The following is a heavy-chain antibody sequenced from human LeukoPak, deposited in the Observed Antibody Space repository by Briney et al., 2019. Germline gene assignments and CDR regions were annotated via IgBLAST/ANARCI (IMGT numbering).Heavy chain of an antibody. Sequence: SETLSLTCTVTGGSISSYYWSWIRQPPGKGLEWIGYIYYSGSTNYNPSLKSRVTISVDTSKNQFSLKLSSVTAADTAVYYCARGVNYGDHYFDYWGQGTLVTVSS. D-gene: IGHD4-17*01. CDR3: ARGVNYGDHYFDY. J-gene: IGHJ4*02. CDR1: GGSISSYY. V-gene: IGHV4-59*01. CDR2: IYYSGST.